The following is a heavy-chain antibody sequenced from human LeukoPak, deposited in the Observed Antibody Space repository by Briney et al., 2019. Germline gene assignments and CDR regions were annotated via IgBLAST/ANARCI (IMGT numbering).Heavy chain of an antibody. CDR1: GFTFSGSW. D-gene: IGHD4-11*01. CDR3: ASELRDRNYDFEY. Sequence: PGGSLRLSCAASGFTFSGSWMTWVRQAPGEGLEWVAFISYDGSEKYYPDYVKGRFTISRDNSKNTLYLQINSLISEDTAVYCCASELRDRNYDFEYWGQGTLVTVSS. V-gene: IGHV3-30*03. J-gene: IGHJ4*02. CDR2: ISYDGSEK.